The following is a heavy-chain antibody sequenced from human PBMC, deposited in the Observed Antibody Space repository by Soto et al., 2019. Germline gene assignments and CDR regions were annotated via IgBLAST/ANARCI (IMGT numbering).Heavy chain of an antibody. Sequence: QVHLQQSGPGLVKPSQTLSLTCAISGDSVSSNSAPWNWIRQSPSRGLDWLGRTYYRSKWYNDYAVSVKSRITINPGPSKNQVSLQLNSVTPEDAAGYYCARDEGEQWLAYWGQGTLVTVSS. V-gene: IGHV6-1*01. J-gene: IGHJ4*02. CDR3: ARDEGEQWLAY. CDR2: TYYRSKWYN. D-gene: IGHD6-19*01. CDR1: GDSVSSNSAP.